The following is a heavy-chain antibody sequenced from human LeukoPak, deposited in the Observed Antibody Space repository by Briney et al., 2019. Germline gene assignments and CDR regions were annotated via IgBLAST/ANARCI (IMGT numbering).Heavy chain of an antibody. Sequence: GESLKISCKGSGHSFISYWVAWVRQMPGKGLEWMGIIYPADSDIRYSPSFQGQVTISADKSISTAYLQWSSLKASDTAMYYCARQEYCSGGSCYTWFDPWGQGTLVTVSS. CDR1: GHSFISYW. D-gene: IGHD2-15*01. J-gene: IGHJ5*02. CDR2: IYPADSDI. CDR3: ARQEYCSGGSCYTWFDP. V-gene: IGHV5-51*01.